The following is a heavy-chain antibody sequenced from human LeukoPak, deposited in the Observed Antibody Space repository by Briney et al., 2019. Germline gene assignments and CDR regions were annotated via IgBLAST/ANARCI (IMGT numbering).Heavy chain of an antibody. CDR2: INVNGGAM. Sequence: GGSLRLSCAVSGFSFKDYYFSWIRQAPGKGLEWVSFINVNGGAMYYADFVKGRFTISRDNAKSSLYLEMNSLRVEDTAVYYCARGPRILAAGSYYFDYWGQGSLVTVSS. CDR1: GFSFKDYY. V-gene: IGHV3-11*01. D-gene: IGHD6-13*01. CDR3: ARGPRILAAGSYYFDY. J-gene: IGHJ4*02.